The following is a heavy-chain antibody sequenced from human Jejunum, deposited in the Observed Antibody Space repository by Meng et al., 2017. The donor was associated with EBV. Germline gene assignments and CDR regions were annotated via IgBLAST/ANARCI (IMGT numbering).Heavy chain of an antibody. J-gene: IGHJ5*02. D-gene: IGHD4-23*01. CDR2: ISHSVTT. CDR1: GGSFSDYY. V-gene: IGHV4-34*01. CDR3: ARYGKCSGNSFYCFDP. Sequence: VQLMEGGAEPLNPSETPFLTCCVYGGSFSDYYWTWIRQHPWKGLEWIGEISHSVTTKYNPSLKSRVTISLDTSNNQFSLNLNSVTAADTALYYCARYGKCSGNSFYCFDPWGQGTLVTVSS.